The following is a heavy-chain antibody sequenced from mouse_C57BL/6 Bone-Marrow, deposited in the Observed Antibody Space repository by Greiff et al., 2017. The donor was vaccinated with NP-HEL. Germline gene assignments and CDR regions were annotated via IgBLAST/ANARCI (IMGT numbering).Heavy chain of an antibody. V-gene: IGHV1-72*01. CDR1: GYTFTSYW. D-gene: IGHD1-1*01. CDR2: IDPNSGGT. Sequence: QVQLQQPGAELVKPGASVKLSCKASGYTFTSYWMHWVKQRPGRGLEWIGRIDPNSGGTKYNEKFKSKATLTVDKPSSTAYMQLSSLTSGDSAVYYCARNYYGSSPAWFAYWGQGTLVTVSA. J-gene: IGHJ3*01. CDR3: ARNYYGSSPAWFAY.